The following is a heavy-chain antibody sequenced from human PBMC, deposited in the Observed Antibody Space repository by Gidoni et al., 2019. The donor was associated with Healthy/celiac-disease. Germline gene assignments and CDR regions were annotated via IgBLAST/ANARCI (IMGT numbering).Heavy chain of an antibody. CDR2: IITIFGTA. J-gene: IGHJ4*02. Sequence: QVQLVQSGAEVKKPWSSVKVSCKASGGTFSSYAISWVRQAPGQGLEWMGGIITIFGTANYAQKVQGRVTITADESTSTAYMELSSLRSEDTAVYYCAGEYYGRKGERNDYWGQGTLVTVSS. CDR3: AGEYYGRKGERNDY. V-gene: IGHV1-69*12. D-gene: IGHD4-17*01. CDR1: GGTFSSYA.